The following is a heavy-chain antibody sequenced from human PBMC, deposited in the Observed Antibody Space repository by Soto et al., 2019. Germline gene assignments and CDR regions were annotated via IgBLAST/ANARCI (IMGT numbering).Heavy chain of an antibody. CDR2: IKQDGSEK. CDR1: GFTFSSYW. V-gene: IGHV3-7*03. J-gene: IGHJ4*02. CDR3: ARDAKTYYYDSSGYHQWYYFDY. Sequence: PGGSVRLSXAASGFTFSSYWMSWVRQAPGKGLEWVANIKQDGSEKYYVDSVKGRFTISRDNAKNSLYLQMNSLRAEDTAVYYCARDAKTYYYDSSGYHQWYYFDYWGQGTLVTVSS. D-gene: IGHD3-22*01.